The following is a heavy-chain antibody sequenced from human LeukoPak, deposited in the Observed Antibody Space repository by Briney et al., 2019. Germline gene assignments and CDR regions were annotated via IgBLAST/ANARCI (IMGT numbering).Heavy chain of an antibody. Sequence: PGGSLRLSCAASGFTFSTSRINSVCQAPGKGLEWVANIKQDGNEKYYVDSVKGRFTISTDNAKNSLYLQMNSLRAEDTAVYYCSRGAGWVIDQWGQGTLVTVSS. CDR2: IKQDGNEK. CDR1: GFTFSTSR. V-gene: IGHV3-7*05. CDR3: SRGAGWVIDQ. D-gene: IGHD6-19*01. J-gene: IGHJ4*02.